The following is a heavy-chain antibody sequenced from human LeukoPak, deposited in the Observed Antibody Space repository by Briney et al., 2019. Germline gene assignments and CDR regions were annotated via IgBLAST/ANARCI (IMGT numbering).Heavy chain of an antibody. D-gene: IGHD2/OR15-2a*01. V-gene: IGHV4-61*09. CDR1: GDSISSGSYC. J-gene: IGHJ6*03. Sequence: SETLSLTCTVSGDSISSGSYCWSWIRQPAGKGLEWIGHMYTSGSTNYNPSLKSRVTISVDTSKNQFSLKLSSVTAADTAVYYCARDQSMHYYHYYYMDVWGKGTTVTVSS. CDR2: MYTSGST. CDR3: ARDQSMHYYHYYYMDV.